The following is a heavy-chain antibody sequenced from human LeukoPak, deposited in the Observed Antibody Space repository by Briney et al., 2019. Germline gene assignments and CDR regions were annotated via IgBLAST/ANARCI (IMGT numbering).Heavy chain of an antibody. D-gene: IGHD2-2*01. J-gene: IGHJ6*03. V-gene: IGHV1-2*02. CDR2: ISPNSGGT. Sequence: ASVKVSCKASGYTFTGYYMHWVRQAPGQGLEWMGWISPNSGGTNYAQKFQGRVTMTRDTSISTAYMGLSRLRSDDTAVYYCARGYCSSTSCYAYMDVWGKGTTVTVSS. CDR3: ARGYCSSTSCYAYMDV. CDR1: GYTFTGYY.